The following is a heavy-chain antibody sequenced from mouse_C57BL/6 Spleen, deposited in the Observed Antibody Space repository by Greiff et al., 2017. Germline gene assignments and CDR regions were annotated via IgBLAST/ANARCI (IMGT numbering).Heavy chain of an antibody. Sequence: VQLQQPGAELVKPGASVKLSCKASGYTFTSYWMHWVKQRPGQGLEWIGMIHPNSGSTNYNEKFKSKATLTVDKSSSTAYMQLSSLTSEDSAVYYCARYYYGSEGLDYWGQGTTLTVSS. CDR2: IHPNSGST. CDR3: ARYYYGSEGLDY. D-gene: IGHD1-1*01. V-gene: IGHV1-64*01. J-gene: IGHJ2*01. CDR1: GYTFTSYW.